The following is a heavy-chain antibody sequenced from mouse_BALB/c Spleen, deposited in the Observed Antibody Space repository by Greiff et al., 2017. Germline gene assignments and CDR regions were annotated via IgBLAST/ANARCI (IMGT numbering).Heavy chain of an antibody. CDR1: GYTFTDYE. D-gene: IGHD2-3*01. CDR3: ARNGYYVESAMDY. V-gene: IGHV1-15*01. CDR2: IDPETGGT. Sequence: VQLQQSGAELVRPGASVTLSCKASGYTFTDYEMHWVKQTPVHGLEWIGAIDPETGGTAYNQKFKGKATLTADKSSSTAYMELRSLTSEDSAVYYCARNGYYVESAMDYWGQGTSVTVSS. J-gene: IGHJ4*01.